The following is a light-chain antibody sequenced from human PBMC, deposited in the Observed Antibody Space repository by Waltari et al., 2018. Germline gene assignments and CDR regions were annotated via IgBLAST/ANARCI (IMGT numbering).Light chain of an antibody. CDR1: NLEPKT. J-gene: IGLJ2*01. Sequence: SYVLTQPPSVSVAPGKTATFTCEGINLEPKTVHWYQQKACQAPPLVVYDDGDRPSGIPERFSGSNSGSTATLTISRVEAGDEADYFCQVWDTRSDHVVFGGGTKLTVL. V-gene: IGLV3-21*03. CDR2: DDG. CDR3: QVWDTRSDHVV.